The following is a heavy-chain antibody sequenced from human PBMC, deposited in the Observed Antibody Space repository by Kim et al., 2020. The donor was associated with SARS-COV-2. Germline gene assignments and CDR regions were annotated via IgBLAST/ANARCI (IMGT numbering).Heavy chain of an antibody. CDR1: CGSISSSNW. Sequence: LSLTCSFSCGSISSSNWWSWVRQPPGKGLEWIGEIYHSGSTNYNPSLKSRVTISVDKSKNQFSLKLSSVTAADTAVYYCARVSESITMIVVVRAYYYDGMEGLSQATTVTGSS. D-gene: IGHD3-22*01. CDR3: ARVSESITMIVVVRAYYYDGMEG. J-gene: IGHJ6*02. V-gene: IGHV4-4*02. CDR2: IYHSGST.